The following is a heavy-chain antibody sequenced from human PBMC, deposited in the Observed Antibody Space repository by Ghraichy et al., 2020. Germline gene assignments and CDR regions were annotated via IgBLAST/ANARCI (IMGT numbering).Heavy chain of an antibody. CDR1: GFTFSAYT. Sequence: GGSLRLSCTASGFTFSAYTLNWVRQAPGKELEWVSFISHTSSTIYYTDAVKGRFAISRDNAANSLYLQMNSLRDEDTAVYYCARAGYYHDSNGYYYFDYWGQGTLVTVSS. D-gene: IGHD3-22*01. CDR2: ISHTSSTI. V-gene: IGHV3-48*02. J-gene: IGHJ4*02. CDR3: ARAGYYHDSNGYYYFDY.